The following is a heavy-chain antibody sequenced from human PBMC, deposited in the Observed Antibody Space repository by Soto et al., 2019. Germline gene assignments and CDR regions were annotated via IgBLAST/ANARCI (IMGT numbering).Heavy chain of an antibody. CDR3: AKHYDFWSGYSSPTDY. Sequence: EVQLLESGGGLVQPGGSLRLSCAASGFTFSSYAMSWVRQAPGMGLEWVSAISGSGGGTYYADSVKGRFTISRDNSKNTLYPQMNSLRAEDTAVYYCAKHYDFWSGYSSPTDYWGQGTLVTVSS. CDR1: GFTFSSYA. CDR2: ISGSGGGT. J-gene: IGHJ4*02. V-gene: IGHV3-23*01. D-gene: IGHD3-3*01.